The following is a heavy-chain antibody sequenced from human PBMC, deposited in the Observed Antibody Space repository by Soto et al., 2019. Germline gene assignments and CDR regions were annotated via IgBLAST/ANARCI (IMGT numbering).Heavy chain of an antibody. CDR3: ARDAWSGVAGSMGY. J-gene: IGHJ4*02. CDR1: GYTFTSYG. CDR2: ISAYNGNT. D-gene: IGHD6-19*01. Sequence: ASVKVSCKASGYTFTSYGISWVRQAPGQGLEWMGWISAYNGNTNYAQKLQGRVTMTTDTSTSTAYMELRSLRSDDTAVYYCARDAWSGVAGSMGYWGQGTLVTAPQ. V-gene: IGHV1-18*01.